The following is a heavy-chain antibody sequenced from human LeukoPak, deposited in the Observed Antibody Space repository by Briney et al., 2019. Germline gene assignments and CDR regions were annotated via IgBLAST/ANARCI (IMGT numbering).Heavy chain of an antibody. D-gene: IGHD2-21*02. Sequence: GRSLRLSCAASGFTFSNYALHWVRQAPGKGLEWVAVISYDGSNKYYADSVKGRFTISRDNSENTLYLQTNSLRAEDTAVYYCVLTVVNAFDIWGQGILVTVSS. CDR3: VLTVVNAFDI. CDR2: ISYDGSNK. CDR1: GFTFSNYA. V-gene: IGHV3-30-3*01. J-gene: IGHJ3*02.